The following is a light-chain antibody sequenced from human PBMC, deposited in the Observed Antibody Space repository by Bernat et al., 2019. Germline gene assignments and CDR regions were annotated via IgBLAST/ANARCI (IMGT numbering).Light chain of an antibody. CDR2: GAS. V-gene: IGKV3-20*01. CDR1: QTLDNNY. Sequence: EMVLTQSPGTLSLSPGESVSLSCRASQTLDNNYLAWPQQKPGQVPSLLISGASGRATGIPDRFSGSGSGTGFSLTISRLEPEDFAVYYCQQYGDSVTFGGGTKVEIK. J-gene: IGKJ4*01. CDR3: QQYGDSVT.